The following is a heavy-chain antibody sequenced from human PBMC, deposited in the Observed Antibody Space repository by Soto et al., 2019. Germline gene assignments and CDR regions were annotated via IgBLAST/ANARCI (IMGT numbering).Heavy chain of an antibody. CDR2: INHSGST. CDR1: GGSFSDYY. D-gene: IGHD6-25*01. Sequence: SETLSLTCAVYGGSFSDYYWSWIRQPPGKGLEWIGEINHSGSTNYNPSLKSRVNMSVDTSKNQFSLKLSSVSAADTAVYYCARGGVAAPPGYWGQGTLVTVSS. J-gene: IGHJ4*02. V-gene: IGHV4-34*01. CDR3: ARGGVAAPPGY.